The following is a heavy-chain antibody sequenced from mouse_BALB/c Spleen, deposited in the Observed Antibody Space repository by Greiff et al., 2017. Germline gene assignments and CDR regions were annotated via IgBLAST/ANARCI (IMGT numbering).Heavy chain of an antibody. Sequence: VQLQQSGAELVKPGASVKLSCKASGYTFTSYWMHWVKQRPGQGLEWIGEIDPSDSYTNYNQKFKGKATLTVDKSSSTAYMQLSSLTSEDSAVYYCARCITTQAMDYWGQGTSVTVSS. J-gene: IGHJ4*01. CDR2: IDPSDSYT. CDR3: ARCITTQAMDY. CDR1: GYTFTSYW. D-gene: IGHD1-1*01. V-gene: IGHV1-69*02.